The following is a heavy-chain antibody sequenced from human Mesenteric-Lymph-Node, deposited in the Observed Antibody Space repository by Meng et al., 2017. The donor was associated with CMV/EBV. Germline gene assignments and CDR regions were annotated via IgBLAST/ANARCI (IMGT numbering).Heavy chain of an antibody. D-gene: IGHD2-2*01. CDR1: GFTFSDYY. J-gene: IGHJ4*02. Sequence: GGSLRLSCAASGFTFSDYYMSWIRQAPGKGLEWVSYISSSGSTIYYADSVKGRFTISRDNSKNSLYLQMNSLRTEDTALYYCAKDRSRYCSSTSCYPWDYWGQGTLVTVSS. V-gene: IGHV3-11*01. CDR3: AKDRSRYCSSTSCYPWDY. CDR2: ISSSGSTI.